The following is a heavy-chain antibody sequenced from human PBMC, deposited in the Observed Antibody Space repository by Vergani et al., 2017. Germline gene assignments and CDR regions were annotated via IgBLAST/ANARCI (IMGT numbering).Heavy chain of an antibody. CDR2: IYYSGLT. V-gene: IGHV4-39*01. Sequence: QLQLQQSGPGLVKPSETLFLTCTVSADSISSGSYYWGWIRQPPGKSLEWIGSIYYSGLTYYTPSLKSRVAISVDTSKNQFSLKVTSVTAADTAVYFCARQXPGSGWSPGDFDDWGQGILVTVSS. CDR1: ADSISSGSYY. D-gene: IGHD6-19*01. CDR3: ARQXPGSGWSPGDFDD. J-gene: IGHJ4*02.